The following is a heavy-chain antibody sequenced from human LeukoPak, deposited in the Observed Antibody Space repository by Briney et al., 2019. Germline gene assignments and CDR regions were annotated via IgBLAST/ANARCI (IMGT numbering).Heavy chain of an antibody. V-gene: IGHV3-48*03. CDR3: ARARVGATTLYYYMDV. CDR2: ISSSGNTK. Sequence: AGGSLRLSCAASGFSFSSYEMNWVRQAPGKGLEWVSYISSSGNTKYYADSVKGRFTISRDNAKNSLYLQMNSLRAEDTAVYYCARARVGATTLYYYMDVWGKGTTVTVSS. CDR1: GFSFSSYE. D-gene: IGHD1-26*01. J-gene: IGHJ6*03.